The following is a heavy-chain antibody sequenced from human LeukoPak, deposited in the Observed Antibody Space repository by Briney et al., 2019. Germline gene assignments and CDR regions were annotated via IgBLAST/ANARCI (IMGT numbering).Heavy chain of an antibody. D-gene: IGHD5-18*01. Sequence: GGSLRLSCAASGFTFRNASMSWVRQAPGKGLEWVGRIKSKTDGGTIDYAAPVKGRFTISRDDSKNTLYLQMSSLTTEDTAVYFCAHRDTTMVRIDYWGQGTLVTVSS. J-gene: IGHJ4*02. CDR2: IKSKTDGGTI. CDR3: AHRDTTMVRIDY. V-gene: IGHV3-15*01. CDR1: GFTFRNAS.